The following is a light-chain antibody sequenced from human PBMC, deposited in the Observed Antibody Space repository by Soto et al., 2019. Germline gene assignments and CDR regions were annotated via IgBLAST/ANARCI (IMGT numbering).Light chain of an antibody. Sequence: QSALTQPRSVSGSPGQSVTISCTGTSSDVGGYNYVSWYQQHPGKAPKLMIYDVSKRPSGVPDRFSGSKSGNTASLTISGLQAEDEAEYYCCSHAGRNTYVFGTGTKLTVL. V-gene: IGLV2-11*01. CDR3: CSHAGRNTYV. CDR2: DVS. J-gene: IGLJ1*01. CDR1: SSDVGGYNY.